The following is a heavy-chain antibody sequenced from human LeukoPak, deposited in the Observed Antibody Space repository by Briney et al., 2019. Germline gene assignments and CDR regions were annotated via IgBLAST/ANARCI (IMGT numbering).Heavy chain of an antibody. CDR3: ARDEAESHSYYYGMDV. V-gene: IGHV3-48*04. CDR2: IGGSGATI. J-gene: IGHJ6*02. D-gene: IGHD1-14*01. CDR1: GLSFSSSS. Sequence: GGSLRLSCAASGLSFSSSSMNWVRQVPGKGLEWLSYIGGSGATIRYSDSVEGRFTVSRDDAKNSLYLQMNSLRVEDTGVYYRARDEAESHSYYYGMDVWGQGTTVTVSS.